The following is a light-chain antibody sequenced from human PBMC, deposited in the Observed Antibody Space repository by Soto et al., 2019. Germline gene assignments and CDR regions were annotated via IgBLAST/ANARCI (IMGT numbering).Light chain of an antibody. Sequence: EIVLTQSPSTLSLSPGETSTLSCRASQSVSSSYLAWYQQKPGQAPRLLIYRASNRATGIPDRFSGSGSGTDFTLTISRLETEDFAVYYCQQQGDSHPITFGHGTRLEI. J-gene: IGKJ5*01. CDR2: RAS. V-gene: IGKV3-20*01. CDR3: QQQGDSHPIT. CDR1: QSVSSSY.